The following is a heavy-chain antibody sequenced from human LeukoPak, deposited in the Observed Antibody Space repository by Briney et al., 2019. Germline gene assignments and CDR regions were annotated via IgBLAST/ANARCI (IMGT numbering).Heavy chain of an antibody. V-gene: IGHV3-7*01. CDR1: GFAFSTYW. CDR2: IKQDGSEK. CDR3: ARHLIEGATNRYFDY. D-gene: IGHD1-26*01. J-gene: IGHJ4*02. Sequence: PGGSLRLSCAASGFAFSTYWMTWVRQAPGKGLEWVANIKQDGSEKHYVDSVRGRFIISRDNAKNSLYLQLNGLRAEDTAVYYCARHLIEGATNRYFDYWGQGTLVTVSS.